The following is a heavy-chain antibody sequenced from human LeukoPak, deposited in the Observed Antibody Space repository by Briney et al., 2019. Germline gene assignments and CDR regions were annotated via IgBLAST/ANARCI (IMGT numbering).Heavy chain of an antibody. CDR1: GFTFSSYS. CDR2: ISSSSSYI. Sequence: GGSLRLSCAASGFTFSSYSMNWVRQAPGKGLEWVSSISSSSSYIYYADSVKGRFTISRDNAKNSLYLQMNSLRAEDTAVYYCARDTIPGTYYYGSGVPMDVWGKGTTVTVSS. J-gene: IGHJ6*04. V-gene: IGHV3-21*01. D-gene: IGHD3-10*01. CDR3: ARDTIPGTYYYGSGVPMDV.